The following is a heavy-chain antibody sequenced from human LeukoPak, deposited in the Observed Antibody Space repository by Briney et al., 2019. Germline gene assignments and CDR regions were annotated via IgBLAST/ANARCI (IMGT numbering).Heavy chain of an antibody. CDR2: IRYDGSNK. J-gene: IGHJ4*02. D-gene: IGHD5-12*01. CDR1: GFTFSTYG. Sequence: GGSLRLPCAASGFTFSTYGMHWVRQAPGKGLEWVAFIRYDGSNKYYADSVKGRFTISRDNSKNTLYLQMNSLRPEDTAVYYCAKVNKGGYDSFDYWGQGTLVTVSS. CDR3: AKVNKGGYDSFDY. V-gene: IGHV3-30*02.